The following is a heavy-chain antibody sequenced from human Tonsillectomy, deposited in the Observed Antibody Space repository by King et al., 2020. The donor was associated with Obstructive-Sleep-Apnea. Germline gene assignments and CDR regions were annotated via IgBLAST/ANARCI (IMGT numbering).Heavy chain of an antibody. D-gene: IGHD6-13*01. J-gene: IGHJ4*02. Sequence: VQLVESGGGVVQPGRSLRLSCAASGFTFSNYGMHWVRQAPGKGLEWVAFIRYDGSNKYYADSVKGRFTISRDNSKNTLYLQMNSLRAEDTAVYYCAKVGLAAAATVYWGQGTLVTIS. V-gene: IGHV3-30*02. CDR3: AKVGLAAAATVY. CDR2: IRYDGSNK. CDR1: GFTFSNYG.